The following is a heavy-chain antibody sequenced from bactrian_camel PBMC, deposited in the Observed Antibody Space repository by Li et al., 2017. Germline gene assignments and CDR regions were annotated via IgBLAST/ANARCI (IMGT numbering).Heavy chain of an antibody. J-gene: IGHJ4*01. V-gene: IGHV3S10*01. Sequence: VQLVESGGGSVQAGGSLRLSCAFSGDTSTRYRMGWFRQAPGKEHEGVAVIDSDGNAVYADSVKGRFTISKDNAKNTVYLQMNSLKAEDTAMYYCAASLGKTYCSAAYFLSRLRPNFGYMGQGTQVTVS. CDR1: GDTSTRYR. D-gene: IGHD2*01. CDR2: IDSDGNA.